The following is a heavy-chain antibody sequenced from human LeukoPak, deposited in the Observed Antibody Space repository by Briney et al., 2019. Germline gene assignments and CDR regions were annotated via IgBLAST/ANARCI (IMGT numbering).Heavy chain of an antibody. CDR1: GYTLTSYY. D-gene: IGHD3-22*01. CDR2: INPSGGST. J-gene: IGHJ4*02. V-gene: IGHV1-46*01. Sequence: ASVKVSCKASGYTLTSYYMHWVRQAPGQGLEWMGIINPSGGSTSYAQKFQGRVTMTRDTSTSTVYMELSSLRSEDTAVYYCARDRSGYYSWDYWGQGTLVTVSS. CDR3: ARDRSGYYSWDY.